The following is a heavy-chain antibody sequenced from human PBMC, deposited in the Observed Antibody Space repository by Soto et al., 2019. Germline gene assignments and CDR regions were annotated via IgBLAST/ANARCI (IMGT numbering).Heavy chain of an antibody. V-gene: IGHV4-59*12. D-gene: IGHD4-4*01. J-gene: IGHJ4*02. CDR2: IHYSGDT. CDR3: AKSYRNYRQPFLAH. CDR1: SGSISDYF. Sequence: QVQLQESGPGLVKPSETLSFTCTISSGSISDYFWNWVRQSPGKGLEWIGYIHYSGDTNYNPSLNTRVTSAVHTSRIQFSLLRTSVTAAATAVDFCAKSYRNYRQPFLAHWGQATLVSVSS.